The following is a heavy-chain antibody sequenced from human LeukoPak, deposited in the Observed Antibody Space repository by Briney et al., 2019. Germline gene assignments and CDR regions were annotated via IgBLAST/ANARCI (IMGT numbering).Heavy chain of an antibody. CDR1: GFTFSSSA. CDR3: AKITVATTPNY. J-gene: IGHJ4*02. CDR2: ISNNGGYT. V-gene: IGHV3-23*01. D-gene: IGHD3-10*01. Sequence: GGSLRLSCAASGFTFSSSAMSWVRQAPGKGLEWVSAISNNGGYTYYADSVQGRFTISRDNSKSTLCLQMNSLRAEDTAVYYCAKITVATTPNYWGQGTLVTVSS.